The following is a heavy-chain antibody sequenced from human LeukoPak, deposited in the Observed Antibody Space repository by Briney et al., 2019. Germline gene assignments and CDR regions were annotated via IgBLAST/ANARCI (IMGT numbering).Heavy chain of an antibody. V-gene: IGHV3-66*01. CDR3: ASAYYYDSSGFDY. CDR1: GFTVSSNY. CDR2: IYSGGST. D-gene: IGHD3-22*01. J-gene: IGHJ4*02. Sequence: GGSLRLSCAASGFTVSSNYMSWVRQAPGKGLEWVSVIYSGGSTYYADSVKGRFTISRDNSKNTLYLQMNSLRAEDTAVCYCASAYYYDSSGFDYWGQGTLVTVSS.